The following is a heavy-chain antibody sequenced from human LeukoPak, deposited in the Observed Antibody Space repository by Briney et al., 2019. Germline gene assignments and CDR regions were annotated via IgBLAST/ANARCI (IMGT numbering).Heavy chain of an antibody. CDR3: ARSNRVPGMRWDYYMDV. J-gene: IGHJ6*03. V-gene: IGHV3-53*01. CDR1: GFTVSSNY. CDR2: IYSGGST. Sequence: AGGSLRLSCAASGFTVSSNYMSWVRQAPGKGLEWVSVIYSGGSTYYADSVKGRFTISRDNSKNTLYLQMNSLRAEDTAVYYCARSNRVPGMRWDYYMDVWGKGTTVTISS. D-gene: IGHD5-24*01.